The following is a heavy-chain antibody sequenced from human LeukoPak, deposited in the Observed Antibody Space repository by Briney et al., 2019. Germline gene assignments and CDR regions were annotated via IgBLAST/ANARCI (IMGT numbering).Heavy chain of an antibody. CDR1: GFTFSSYG. J-gene: IGHJ4*02. V-gene: IGHV3-33*01. CDR2: IWYDGSNK. CDR3: ARDQAYDILTGYYDY. Sequence: GGSLRLSCAASGFTFSSYGMHWVRQAPGKGLEWVAVIWYDGSNKYYADSEKGRFTISRDNSKNTLYLQMNSLRAEDTAVYYCARDQAYDILTGYYDYWGQGTLVTVSS. D-gene: IGHD3-9*01.